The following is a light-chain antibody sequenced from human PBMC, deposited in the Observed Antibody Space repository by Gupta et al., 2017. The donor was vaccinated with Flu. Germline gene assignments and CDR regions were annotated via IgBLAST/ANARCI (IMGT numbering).Light chain of an antibody. CDR3: QQDGSSFT. Sequence: EIVLTQPPGTLSLSPGERATLSCRASQSVSSSYLAWYQQKPGQAPRLLIYGASSRATGIPDRFSGSGSGTDFTLTSSRLEPEDFAVYYWQQDGSSFTFGHGTKVDIK. CDR2: GAS. V-gene: IGKV3-20*01. J-gene: IGKJ3*01. CDR1: QSVSSSY.